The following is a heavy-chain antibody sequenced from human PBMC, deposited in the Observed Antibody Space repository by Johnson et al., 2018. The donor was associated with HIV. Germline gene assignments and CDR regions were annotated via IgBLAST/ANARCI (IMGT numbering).Heavy chain of an antibody. V-gene: IGHV3-30-3*01. CDR2: ISYDGSNK. CDR3: AKDHDYIGHGAFDI. D-gene: IGHD4-11*01. Sequence: QVQLVESGGGLVKPGGSLRLSCAASGFTFSSYAMHWVRQAPGKGLEWVAVISYDGSNKYYADSVKGRVTISRDNSKNTLYLQMNSLRAEDTAVYYCAKDHDYIGHGAFDIWGQGTMVTVSS. J-gene: IGHJ3*02. CDR1: GFTFSSYA.